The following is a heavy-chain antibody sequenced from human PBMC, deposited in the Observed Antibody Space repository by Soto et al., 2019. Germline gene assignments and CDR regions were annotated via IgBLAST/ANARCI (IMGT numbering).Heavy chain of an antibody. CDR1: GYIFTSYG. V-gene: IGHV1-18*04. D-gene: IGHD1-26*01. Sequence: ASGKVCCKASGYIFTSYGISWVRQAPGQGLEWMGWISAYNGNINYAQRLQGRVTMTTDTSTSTAYMELRSLRSDDTAVYYCARVGGSYYFGYWRQGTLVTVSS. J-gene: IGHJ4*02. CDR3: ARVGGSYYFGY. CDR2: ISAYNGNI.